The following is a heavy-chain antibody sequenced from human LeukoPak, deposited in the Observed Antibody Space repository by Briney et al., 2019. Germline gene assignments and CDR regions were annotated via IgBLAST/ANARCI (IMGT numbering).Heavy chain of an antibody. CDR3: ARYDSSGYYATDYYYGMDV. J-gene: IGHJ6*02. D-gene: IGHD3-22*01. V-gene: IGHV4-39*01. CDR1: GGSISSSSYY. Sequence: SETLSLTCTVPGGSISSSSYYWGWIRQPPGKGLEWIGSIYYSGSTYYNPSLKSRVTISVDTSKNQFSLKLSSVTAADTAVYYCARYDSSGYYATDYYYGMDVWGQGTTVTVSS. CDR2: IYYSGST.